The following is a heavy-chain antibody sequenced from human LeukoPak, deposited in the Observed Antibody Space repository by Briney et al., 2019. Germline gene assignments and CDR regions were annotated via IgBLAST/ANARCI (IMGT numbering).Heavy chain of an antibody. CDR2: ISKSSSST. CDR3: ARVRSSGSPLDY. J-gene: IGHJ4*02. D-gene: IGHD3-10*01. V-gene: IGHV3-11*05. Sequence: GGSLRLSCAASGFTFSDYYMSWIRRAPGQGLEWVSYISKSSSSTNYADSVKGRFSISRDNAKNSLYLQLDSLTVEDTAVYYCARVRSSGSPLDYWGQGTLVTVSS. CDR1: GFTFSDYY.